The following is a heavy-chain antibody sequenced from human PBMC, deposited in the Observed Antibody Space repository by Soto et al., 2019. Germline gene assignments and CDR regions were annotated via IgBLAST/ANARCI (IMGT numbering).Heavy chain of an antibody. Sequence: QVQLVQSGAEVKKPGSSVKVSCKASGGTFSSYAISWVRQAPGQGLEWMGGIIPIFGTANYAQKFQGRVTITAAECTSTAYMELSSLRSEDTAVYYCARDGGWSQYSSSWNPFDHWGQETLVTVSS. D-gene: IGHD6-13*01. CDR3: ARDGGWSQYSSSWNPFDH. CDR1: GGTFSSYA. V-gene: IGHV1-69*01. J-gene: IGHJ4*02. CDR2: IIPIFGTA.